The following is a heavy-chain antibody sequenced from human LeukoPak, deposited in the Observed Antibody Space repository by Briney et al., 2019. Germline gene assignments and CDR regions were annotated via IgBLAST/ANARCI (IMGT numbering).Heavy chain of an antibody. V-gene: IGHV3-9*01. Sequence: GRSLRLSCVASGFNFDQYAMFWVRQAPGKGLEWVTGTTWNSGTIAYADSVKGRFTISRDNAKSSLYLQMNSLRTEDTALYYCVRSVGSDWGHFDFRGQGTLVSVSS. CDR1: GFNFDQYA. CDR2: TTWNSGTI. CDR3: VRSVGSDWGHFDF. J-gene: IGHJ4*02. D-gene: IGHD7-27*01.